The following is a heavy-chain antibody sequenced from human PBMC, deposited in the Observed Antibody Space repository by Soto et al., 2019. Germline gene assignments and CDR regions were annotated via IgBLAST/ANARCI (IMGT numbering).Heavy chain of an antibody. D-gene: IGHD3-16*01. CDR3: VCGGSFFVY. V-gene: IGHV3-7*01. CDR1: GFTFSTYW. J-gene: IGHJ4*02. CDR2: RNQDGSER. Sequence: EVQLVESGGGLVQPGGSLRLPCAASGFTFSTYWLTWVRHLPGKGLEWVDSRNQDGSERYYVDSVRGRFTITRDKANNSLYLQMHSLRARDTAVYYCVCGGSFFVYCGQGTPVTVSP.